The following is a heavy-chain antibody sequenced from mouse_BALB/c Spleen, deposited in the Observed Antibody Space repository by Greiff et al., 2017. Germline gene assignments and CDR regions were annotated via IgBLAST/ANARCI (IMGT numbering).Heavy chain of an antibody. CDR1: GFSLTGYG. Sequence: VQLQESGPGLVAPSQSLSITCTVSGFSLTGYGVNWVRQPPGKGLEWLGMIWGDGSTDYNSALKSRLSISKDNSKSQVFLKMNSLQTDDTARYYCARDWTMITTEKYAMDYWGQGTSVTVSS. CDR2: IWGDGST. CDR3: ARDWTMITTEKYAMDY. J-gene: IGHJ4*01. D-gene: IGHD2-4*01. V-gene: IGHV2-6-7*01.